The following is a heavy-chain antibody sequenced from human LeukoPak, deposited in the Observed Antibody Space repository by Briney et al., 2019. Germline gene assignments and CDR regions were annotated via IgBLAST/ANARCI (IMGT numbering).Heavy chain of an antibody. CDR1: GFTXSSYS. CDR3: ARAPLLIAVDGL. Sequence: LRLSCAASGFTXSSYSMNWVRQAPGKGLEWVSSISSSSSYIYYADSVKGRFTISRDNAKNSLYLQMNSLRAEDTAVYYCARAPLLIAVDGLWGQGTLVTVSS. J-gene: IGHJ4*02. D-gene: IGHD6-19*01. CDR2: ISSSSSYI. V-gene: IGHV3-21*01.